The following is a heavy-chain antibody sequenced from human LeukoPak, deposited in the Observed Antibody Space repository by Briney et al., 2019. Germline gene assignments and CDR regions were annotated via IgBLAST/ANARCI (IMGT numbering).Heavy chain of an antibody. Sequence: SETLSLTCTVSGGSISSYYWSWIRQPPGKGLEWIGYIYYSGSTNYNPSLKSRVTISVDTSKNQFSLKLSSVTAADTAVYYCASRGLAAAGYFGYWGQGTLVTVSS. CDR2: IYYSGST. V-gene: IGHV4-59*01. J-gene: IGHJ4*02. CDR3: ASRGLAAAGYFGY. D-gene: IGHD6-13*01. CDR1: GGSISSYY.